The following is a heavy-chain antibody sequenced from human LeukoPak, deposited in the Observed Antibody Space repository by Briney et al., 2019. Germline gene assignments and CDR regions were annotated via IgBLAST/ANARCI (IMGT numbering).Heavy chain of an antibody. CDR2: INPNSGGT. CDR1: GYTFTGYY. V-gene: IGHV1-2*02. CDR3: ARGPMATTNYYYYYMDV. J-gene: IGHJ6*03. D-gene: IGHD5-24*01. Sequence: VASVKVSCKASGYTFTGYYMHWVRQAPGQGLEWMGWINPNSGGTNYAQKFQGRVTMTRDTSISTAYMELSRLRSDDTAVYYCARGPMATTNYYYYYMDVWGKGTTVTVSS.